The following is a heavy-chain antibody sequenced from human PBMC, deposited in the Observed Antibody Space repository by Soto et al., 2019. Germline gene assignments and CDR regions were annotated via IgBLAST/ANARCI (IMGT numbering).Heavy chain of an antibody. CDR1: GGSISSGGYS. J-gene: IGHJ5*02. CDR3: ARGGIAAAGTNWFDP. CDR2: IYHSGST. Sequence: LSLTCAVSGGSISSGGYSWSWIRQPPGKGLEWIGYIYHSGSTYYNPSLKSRVTISVDRSKNQFSLKLGSVTAADTAVYYCARGGIAAAGTNWFDPWGQGTLVTVSS. V-gene: IGHV4-30-2*01. D-gene: IGHD6-13*01.